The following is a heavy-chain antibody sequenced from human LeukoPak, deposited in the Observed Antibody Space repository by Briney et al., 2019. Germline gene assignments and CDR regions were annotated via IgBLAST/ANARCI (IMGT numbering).Heavy chain of an antibody. D-gene: IGHD1-26*01. V-gene: IGHV4-30-4*07. CDR2: IYHSGAA. CDR3: VRGVGGEYFYFDR. J-gene: IGHJ4*02. CDR1: GGSISSDGHS. Sequence: SQTLSLTCTVSGGSISSDGHSWSWIRQPPGKGLEWVGYIYHSGAAYHNPSLKSRLALSVDTSNNQFSLRLRSVTAADTAVYYCVRGVGGEYFYFDRWGQGALVTASA.